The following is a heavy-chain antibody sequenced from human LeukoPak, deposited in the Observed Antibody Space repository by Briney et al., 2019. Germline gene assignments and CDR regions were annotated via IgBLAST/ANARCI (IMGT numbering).Heavy chain of an antibody. CDR3: AVTTVTTDDY. V-gene: IGHV1-2*02. CDR1: GYTFTDYY. J-gene: IGHJ4*02. CDR2: IDPNSGGT. Sequence: ASVKVSCKASGYTFTDYYMHWVRQAPGQGLEWMGWIDPNSGGTNYAQKFQGRVTMTRDTSISTAYMELSRLRSDDTAVYFCAVTTVTTDDYWGQGTLVTVSS. D-gene: IGHD4-17*01.